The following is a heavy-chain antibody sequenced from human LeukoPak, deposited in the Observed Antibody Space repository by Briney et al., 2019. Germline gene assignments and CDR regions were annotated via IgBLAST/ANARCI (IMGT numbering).Heavy chain of an antibody. CDR1: GFTFSSYG. J-gene: IGHJ6*02. Sequence: PGGSLRLSCAASGFTFSSYGMQWVRQAPGEGLEWVAVISYDETNKWYADSVKGRFTTSRDNSQNTLSLQMNSLRAEDTAIYYFARAQAVGASYYGMDVWGQGTTVTVSS. CDR3: ARAQAVGASYYGMDV. D-gene: IGHD1-26*01. V-gene: IGHV3-30*03. CDR2: ISYDETNK.